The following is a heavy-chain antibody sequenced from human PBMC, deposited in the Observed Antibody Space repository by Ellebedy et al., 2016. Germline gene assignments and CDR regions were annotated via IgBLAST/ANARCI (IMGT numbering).Heavy chain of an antibody. D-gene: IGHD2-2*01. CDR3: ARAHIVVVPAAIVPTDAFDI. Sequence: SETLSLXXTVSGGSISSGSYYWSWIRQSAGKGLEWIGRIYTSGSTNYNPSLKSRVTMSVDTSKNQFSLKLSSVTAADTAVYYCARAHIVVVPAAIVPTDAFDIWGQGTMVTVSS. J-gene: IGHJ3*02. CDR1: GGSISSGSYY. CDR2: IYTSGST. V-gene: IGHV4-61*02.